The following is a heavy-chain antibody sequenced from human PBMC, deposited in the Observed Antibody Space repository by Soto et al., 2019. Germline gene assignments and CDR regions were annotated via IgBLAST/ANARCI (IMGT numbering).Heavy chain of an antibody. CDR3: AEVMKGDSGGWSTAPDI. CDR2: ISWHSVNI. J-gene: IGHJ3*02. V-gene: IGHV3-9*01. D-gene: IGHD5-12*01. Sequence: EVQLVESGGGLVQPGGSLRLSCAASGFAFDAYAMYWVSQAPGKGLEWVSGISWHSVNIAYADSVKGRFTIYRDNAMNSVYLQMNSQRHEDTALYYDAEVMKGDSGGWSTAPDIWGQGTMVTVSS. CDR1: GFAFDAYA.